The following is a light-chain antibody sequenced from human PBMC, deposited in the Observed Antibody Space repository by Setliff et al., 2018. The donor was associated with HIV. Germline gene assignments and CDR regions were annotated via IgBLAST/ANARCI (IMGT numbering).Light chain of an antibody. V-gene: IGLV3-21*04. J-gene: IGLJ1*01. CDR1: NIGSKS. CDR2: YDS. CDR3: QVWDTRSDHRV. Sequence: SYELTQPPSVSVAPGKTARITCGGNNIGSKSVHWYQQKPGQAPVLVIYYDSDRPSGVPERFSGSNSGNTATLTISRVEAGDEADYYCQVWDTRSDHRVFGTGTKSPS.